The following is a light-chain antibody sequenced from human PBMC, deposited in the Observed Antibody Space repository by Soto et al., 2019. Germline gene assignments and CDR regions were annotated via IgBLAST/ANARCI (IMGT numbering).Light chain of an antibody. CDR3: CSYAGSSTYV. J-gene: IGLJ1*01. Sequence: QSVLTQPASVSGSLGPSITISCTGTSSDVGAYKHVSWYQQHPGKAPKLMIYGVSNRPSGVSNRFSGSKSGNTASLTISGLQAEDEADYYCCSYAGSSTYVFGTGTKVTVL. V-gene: IGLV2-23*02. CDR2: GVS. CDR1: SSDVGAYKH.